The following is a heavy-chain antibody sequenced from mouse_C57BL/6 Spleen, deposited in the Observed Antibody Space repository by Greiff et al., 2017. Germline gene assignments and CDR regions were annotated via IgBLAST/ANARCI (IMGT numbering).Heavy chain of an antibody. V-gene: IGHV1-53*01. CDR1: GYTFTSYW. CDR2: INPSNGGT. D-gene: IGHD4-1*01. CDR3: ASDWDWFAY. Sequence: QVQLQQPGTELVKPGASVKLSCTASGYTFTSYWMHWVRQRPGQGLEWIGNINPSNGGTNYNENVKSKATLTVAKSSRPAYMQLSSLTSEDSAVYYCASDWDWFAYWGQGTLVTVSA. J-gene: IGHJ3*01.